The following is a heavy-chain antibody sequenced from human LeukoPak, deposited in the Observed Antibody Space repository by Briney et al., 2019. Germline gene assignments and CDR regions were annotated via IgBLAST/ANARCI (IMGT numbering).Heavy chain of an antibody. Sequence: ASVKVSCKASGYTFNDHSIHWVRQAPGQGLEWVGLINPNGGNTGYAQRFQGRVTVTTDTSTSTVFMELNSLQSEDTAVYYCARERRAWGEDFWGQGTLVTVSS. CDR1: GYTFNDHS. J-gene: IGHJ4*02. V-gene: IGHV1-46*02. D-gene: IGHD3-16*01. CDR3: ARERRAWGEDF. CDR2: INPNGGNT.